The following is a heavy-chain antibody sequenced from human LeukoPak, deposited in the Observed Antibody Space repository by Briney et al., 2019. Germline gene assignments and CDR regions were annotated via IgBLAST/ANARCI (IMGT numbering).Heavy chain of an antibody. D-gene: IGHD3-16*01. CDR3: ARDGGGEAGAFDI. Sequence: SVKVSCKASGGTFSSYAISWVRQAPGQGLEWMGGIIPIFGTANYAQKFQGRVTITADESTSTAYMELSSLRSEDTAVYYCARDGGGEAGAFDIWGQGTMVTVSS. CDR1: GGTFSSYA. J-gene: IGHJ3*02. CDR2: IIPIFGTA. V-gene: IGHV1-69*13.